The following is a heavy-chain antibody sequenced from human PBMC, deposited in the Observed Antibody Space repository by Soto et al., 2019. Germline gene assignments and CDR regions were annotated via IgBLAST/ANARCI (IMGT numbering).Heavy chain of an antibody. D-gene: IGHD4-17*01. V-gene: IGHV3-23*01. J-gene: IGHJ3*01. CDR3: GKDPNGDYFGAFDF. Sequence: EVQMLESGGGLVQPGGSLRLSCAASGFTFSSYALTWVRQAPGKGLEWVSSITSNGDYARYIDSVKGRFTITRDNAKNTLFLHMRSLRADDTAIYYCGKDPNGDYFGAFDFWGQGTMVTVSS. CDR1: GFTFSSYA. CDR2: ITSNGDYA.